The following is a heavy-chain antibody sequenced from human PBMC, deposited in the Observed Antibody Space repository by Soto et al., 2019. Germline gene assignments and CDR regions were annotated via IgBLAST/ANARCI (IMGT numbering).Heavy chain of an antibody. CDR2: INAGNGNT. V-gene: IGHV1-3*01. CDR3: ARPSFYHAFDI. J-gene: IGHJ3*02. D-gene: IGHD1-26*01. CDR1: GYTFTSYA. Sequence: GASVKVSCTASGYTFTSYAMHWVRQAPGQRLEWMGWINAGNGNTKYSQKFQGRVTITRDTSASTAYMELSSLRSEDTAVYYCARPSFYHAFDIWGQGTMVTVSS.